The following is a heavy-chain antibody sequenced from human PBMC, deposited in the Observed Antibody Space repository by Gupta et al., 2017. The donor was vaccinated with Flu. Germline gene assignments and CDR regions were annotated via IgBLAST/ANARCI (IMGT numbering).Heavy chain of an antibody. V-gene: IGHV4-59*01. CDR2: IYYSGST. Sequence: WIRQPPGKELEWIGYIYYSGSTNYNPSLKSRVTISVDTSKNQFSLKLSSVTAADTAVYYCARGVGATDSPDYWGQGTLVTVSS. J-gene: IGHJ4*02. D-gene: IGHD1-26*01. CDR3: ARGVGATDSPDY.